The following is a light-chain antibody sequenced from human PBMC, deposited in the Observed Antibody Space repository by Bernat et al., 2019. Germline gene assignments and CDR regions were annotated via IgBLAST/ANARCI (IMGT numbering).Light chain of an antibody. J-gene: IGKJ5*01. V-gene: IGKV3-20*01. CDR2: ATS. CDR1: QNVLSAS. Sequence: IVLTQSPGTLSLSPGETATLSCRAGQNVLSASIAWYQHRPGQPPRLLIYATSTWAAGTPARFRGSGAGTDFTLTISSLEPEEFAVYYWQHSGPSPEITFGQGTRL. CDR3: QHSGPSPEIT.